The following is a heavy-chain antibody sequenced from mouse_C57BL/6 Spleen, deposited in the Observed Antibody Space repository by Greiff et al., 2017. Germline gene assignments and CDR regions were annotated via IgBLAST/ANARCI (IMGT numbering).Heavy chain of an antibody. Sequence: EVHLVESGGDLVKPGGSLKLSCAASGFTFSSYGMSWVRQTPDKRLEWVATISSGGSYTYYPDSVKGRFTISRDNAKNTLYLQISSLKSEDTAMYYCARREGYNEVAWFAYWGQGTLVTVSA. CDR1: GFTFSSYG. CDR2: ISSGGSYT. CDR3: ARREGYNEVAWFAY. V-gene: IGHV5-6*02. J-gene: IGHJ3*01. D-gene: IGHD2-2*01.